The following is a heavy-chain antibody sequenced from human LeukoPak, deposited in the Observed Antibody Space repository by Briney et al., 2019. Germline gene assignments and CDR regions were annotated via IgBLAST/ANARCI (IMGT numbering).Heavy chain of an antibody. CDR2: ISYDGSNK. CDR1: GFIFSSYG. J-gene: IGHJ6*02. Sequence: GGSLRLSCAASGFIFSSYGMHWVRQAPGKGLEWVAVISYDGSNKYYADSVKGRFTISRDNSKNTLYLQMNSLRAEDTAVYYCAKAPEVEYGMDVWGQGTTVTVSS. D-gene: IGHD1-14*01. CDR3: AKAPEVEYGMDV. V-gene: IGHV3-30*18.